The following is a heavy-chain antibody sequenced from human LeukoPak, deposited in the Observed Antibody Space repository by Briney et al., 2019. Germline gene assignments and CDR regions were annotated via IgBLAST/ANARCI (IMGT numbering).Heavy chain of an antibody. Sequence: SVKVSCKASGYTFTDSYIHWVRQAPGQGLEWMGRSNPNSGDTNYAQKFQGRVTMTRDTSISTAFMELSRLRSDDTAVYYCARKEGDYWGQGTLVTVSS. CDR2: SNPNSGDT. J-gene: IGHJ4*02. CDR3: ARKEGDY. CDR1: GYTFTDSY. V-gene: IGHV1-2*06.